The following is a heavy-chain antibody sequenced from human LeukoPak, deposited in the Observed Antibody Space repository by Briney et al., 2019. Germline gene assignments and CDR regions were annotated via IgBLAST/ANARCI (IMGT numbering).Heavy chain of an antibody. CDR2: INHTGST. J-gene: IGHJ4*02. Sequence: SETLSLTCAVYGGSFSDYYWSWIRQPPGKGLEWIGEINHTGSTNYNPSLKSRVTISVDTSKNQFSLKLSSVTAADTAVYYCASADSSGYYSVAHWGQGTLVTVSS. CDR3: ASADSSGYYSVAH. D-gene: IGHD3-22*01. V-gene: IGHV4-34*01. CDR1: GGSFSDYY.